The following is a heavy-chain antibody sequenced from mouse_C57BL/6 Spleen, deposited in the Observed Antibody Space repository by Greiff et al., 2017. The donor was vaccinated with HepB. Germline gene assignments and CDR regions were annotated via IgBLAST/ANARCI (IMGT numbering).Heavy chain of an antibody. J-gene: IGHJ3*01. D-gene: IGHD4-1*01. CDR2: IHPNSGST. V-gene: IGHV1-64*01. CDR1: GYTFTSYW. Sequence: QVQLQQSGAELVKPGASVKLSCKASGYTFTSYWMHWVKQRPGQGLEWIGMIHPNSGSTNYNEKFKSKATLTVDKSSSTAYMQLSSLTSEDSAVYYCARDGTGTLGFAYWGQGTLVTVSA. CDR3: ARDGTGTLGFAY.